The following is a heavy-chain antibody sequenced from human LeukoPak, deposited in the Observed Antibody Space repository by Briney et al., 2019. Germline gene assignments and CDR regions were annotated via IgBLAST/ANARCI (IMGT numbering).Heavy chain of an antibody. J-gene: IGHJ4*02. CDR3: AKDTAKHIVVVTAILGY. D-gene: IGHD2-21*02. V-gene: IGHV3-23*01. Sequence: GGSLRLSCAASGFTFSSYAMSWVRQASGKGLEWVSAISGSGGSTYYADFVKGRFTISRDNSKNTLYLQMNSLRAEDTAVYYCAKDTAKHIVVVTAILGYWGQGTLVTVSS. CDR2: ISGSGGST. CDR1: GFTFSSYA.